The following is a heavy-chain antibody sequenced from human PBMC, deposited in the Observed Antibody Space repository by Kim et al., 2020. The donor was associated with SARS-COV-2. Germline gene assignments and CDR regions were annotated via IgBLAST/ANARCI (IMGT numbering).Heavy chain of an antibody. CDR3: TSSSSYPDY. CDR2: YAT. Sequence: YATAYAASVKGRFTISRDDSKNTAFLQMNSLKTEDTAVYYCTSSSSYPDYWGQGTLVTVSS. V-gene: IGHV3-73*01. D-gene: IGHD3-22*01. J-gene: IGHJ4*02.